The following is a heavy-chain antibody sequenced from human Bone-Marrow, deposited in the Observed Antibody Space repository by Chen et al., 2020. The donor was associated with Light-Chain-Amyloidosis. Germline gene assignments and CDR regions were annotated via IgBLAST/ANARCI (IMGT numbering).Heavy chain of an antibody. D-gene: IGHD3-22*01. Sequence: QITLNESGPTLVRPTQTLTLTCIFLVFSLSAGGGGEGWVRHPPGKVLECLAVIYGSGDKRYSPSLKGRLTITKDTSRNQVVLTMTNMDPFDTATYDCARTVHHYDNSGHLWDGFDIWGQGTAVTVSS. J-gene: IGHJ3*02. V-gene: IGHV2-5*01. CDR2: IYGSGDK. CDR1: VFSLSAGGGG. CDR3: ARTVHHYDNSGHLWDGFDI.